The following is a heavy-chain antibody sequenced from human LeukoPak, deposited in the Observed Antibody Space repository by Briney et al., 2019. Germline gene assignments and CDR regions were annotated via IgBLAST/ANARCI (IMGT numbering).Heavy chain of an antibody. Sequence: SETLSLTCTVSGGSISSYYWSWIRQPAGEGLEWIGRIYTSGSTNYNPSLKSRVTMSVGTSKNQFSLKLSSVTAADTAVYYCARDFDELLRFNWFDPWGQGTLVTVSS. CDR3: ARDFDELLRFNWFDP. CDR1: GGSISSYY. CDR2: IYTSGST. J-gene: IGHJ5*02. V-gene: IGHV4-4*07. D-gene: IGHD1-26*01.